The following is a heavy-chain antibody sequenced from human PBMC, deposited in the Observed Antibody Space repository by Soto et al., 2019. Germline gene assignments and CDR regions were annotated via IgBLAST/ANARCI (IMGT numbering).Heavy chain of an antibody. CDR3: ARDLIAVAGTGEYYYYYYGMDV. V-gene: IGHV1-2*04. D-gene: IGHD6-19*01. J-gene: IGHJ6*02. Sequence: ASVKVSCKASGYTFTGYYMHWVRQAPGQGLEWMGWFNLNSGGTNYAQKFQGWFTMTRDTSISTAYLELSRLRSDDTAVYYCARDLIAVAGTGEYYYYYYGMDVWGQGTTVTVSS. CDR2: FNLNSGGT. CDR1: GYTFTGYY.